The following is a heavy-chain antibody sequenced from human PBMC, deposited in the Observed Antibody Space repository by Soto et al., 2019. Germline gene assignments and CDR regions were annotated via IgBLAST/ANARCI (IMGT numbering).Heavy chain of an antibody. CDR3: ARFISYGRTSRDNCLDP. CDR2: IHHSGMT. V-gene: IGHV4-30-2*01. J-gene: IGHJ5*02. D-gene: IGHD2-2*01. CDR1: GGSISSGDYS. Sequence: PSETLSLTCGVSGGSISSGDYSWGWIRQPPGKGLEWIGYIHHSGMTYYNPSLKSRVTISEDRSKSQFSLRLSSVTAADTAVYFWARFISYGRTSRDNCLDPWGQGTLVTVSS.